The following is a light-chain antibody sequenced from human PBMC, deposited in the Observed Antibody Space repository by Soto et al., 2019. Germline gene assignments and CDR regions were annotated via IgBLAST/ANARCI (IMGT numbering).Light chain of an antibody. CDR1: QTIGSTY. V-gene: IGKV3-20*01. CDR3: QQYSGSPPRT. Sequence: EVVLTQSPGTLSLSPGERATLYCRTSQTIGSTYLAWYQQKAGQSTRLLMYGTSSRATGIPDRFSGSGSGPDFTLTISSVEPEDFAIYYCQQYSGSPPRTFGQGTKVEIK. J-gene: IGKJ1*01. CDR2: GTS.